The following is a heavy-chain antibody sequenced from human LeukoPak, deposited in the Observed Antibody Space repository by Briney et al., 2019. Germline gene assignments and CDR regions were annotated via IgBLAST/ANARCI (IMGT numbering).Heavy chain of an antibody. CDR2: MNPNSGNT. V-gene: IGHV1-8*01. D-gene: IGHD2-15*01. J-gene: IGHJ4*02. CDR3: ARVRGYCSGGSCYSDY. CDR1: GYTFTSYD. Sequence: ASVKVSCKASGYTFTSYDINWVRQATGQGLEWMGWMNPNSGNTGYAQKFQGRVTMTRNTSISTAYMELSSLRSEDTAVYYCARVRGYCSGGSCYSDYWGQGTLVTVSS.